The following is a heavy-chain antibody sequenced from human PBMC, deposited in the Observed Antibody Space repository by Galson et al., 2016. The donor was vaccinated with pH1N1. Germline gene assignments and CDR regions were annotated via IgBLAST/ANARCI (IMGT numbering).Heavy chain of an antibody. CDR3: ARGFSGYDRLEYYQNGMDV. CDR1: GGTFTNYA. Sequence: SVKVSCKASGGTFTNYAINWVRQAPGQGLEWMGGLIPILGTPDYAQTLQGRVTITADENTNTAYTEMSGLRAEDTAVYYCARGFSGYDRLEYYQNGMDVWGQGTTVTVSS. V-gene: IGHV1-69*13. D-gene: IGHD5-12*01. J-gene: IGHJ6*02. CDR2: LIPILGTP.